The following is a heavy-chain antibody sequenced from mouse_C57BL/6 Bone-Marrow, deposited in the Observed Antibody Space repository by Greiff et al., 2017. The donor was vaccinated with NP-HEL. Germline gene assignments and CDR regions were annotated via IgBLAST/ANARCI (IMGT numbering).Heavy chain of an antibody. J-gene: IGHJ3*01. CDR1: GFSLTSYG. D-gene: IGHD1-1*01. V-gene: IGHV2-2*01. CDR2: IWSGGST. CDR3: ARGITTVPWFAY. Sequence: VKLVESGPDLVQPSQSLPITCTVSGFSLTSYGVHWVRQSPGKGLEWLGVIWSGGSTDYNAAFISRLSISKDNSKSQVFFKMNSLQADDTAIYYCARGITTVPWFAYWGQGTLVTVSA.